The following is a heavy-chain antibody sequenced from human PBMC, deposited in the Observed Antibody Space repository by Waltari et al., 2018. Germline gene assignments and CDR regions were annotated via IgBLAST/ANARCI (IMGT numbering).Heavy chain of an antibody. V-gene: IGHV3-33*06. Sequence: GFTFSSYGMHWVRQAPGKGLEWVAVIWYDGSNKYYADSVKGRFTISRDNSKNTLYLQMNSLRAEDTAMYYCAKEIAAAGGIDYWGQGTLVTVSS. J-gene: IGHJ4*02. CDR2: IWYDGSNK. CDR1: GFTFSSYG. CDR3: AKEIAAAGGIDY. D-gene: IGHD6-13*01.